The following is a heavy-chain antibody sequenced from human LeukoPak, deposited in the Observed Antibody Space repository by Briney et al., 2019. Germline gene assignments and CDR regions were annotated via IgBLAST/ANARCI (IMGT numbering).Heavy chain of an antibody. CDR1: GGTFSSYA. CDR3: ARGSDYGENNWFDP. Sequence: SVKVSCKASGGTFSSYAISWVRQAPGQGLEWMGRIIPNFGIANYAQKFQGRVTITADKSTSTAYIELSSLGCEDTAVYYCARGSDYGENNWFDPWGQGTLVTVSS. D-gene: IGHD4-17*01. V-gene: IGHV1-69*04. CDR2: IIPNFGIA. J-gene: IGHJ5*02.